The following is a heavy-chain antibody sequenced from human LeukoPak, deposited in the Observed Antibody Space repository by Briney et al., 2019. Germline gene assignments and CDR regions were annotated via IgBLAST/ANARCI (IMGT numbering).Heavy chain of an antibody. CDR2: ISGSGGST. CDR3: AKTSSGYGGTYYFDY. Sequence: GGSLRLSCAASGFTFSSYAMSWVRQAPGKGLEWVSAISGSGGSTYYADSVKGRFTISRDNSKNTLYLQMNSLRAEDTAVYYCAKTSSGYGGTYYFDYWGQGTLVTVSS. CDR1: GFTFSSYA. J-gene: IGHJ4*02. D-gene: IGHD4-23*01. V-gene: IGHV3-23*01.